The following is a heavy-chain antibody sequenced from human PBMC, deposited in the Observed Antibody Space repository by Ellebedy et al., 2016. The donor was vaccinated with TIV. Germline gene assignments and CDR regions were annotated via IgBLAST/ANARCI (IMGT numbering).Heavy chain of an antibody. CDR2: MSYSGST. Sequence: SETLSLXCTVSGASISSSNIYYWGCIRQPPGKGLEWIGSMSYSGSTYYNPSLNSRVTISVDTSKNQFSLKLRSVTAADTAVYYCATYSSGSSSFAYWGQGTLVTVSS. V-gene: IGHV4-39*01. CDR3: ATYSSGSSSFAY. D-gene: IGHD6-6*01. J-gene: IGHJ4*02. CDR1: GASISSSNIYY.